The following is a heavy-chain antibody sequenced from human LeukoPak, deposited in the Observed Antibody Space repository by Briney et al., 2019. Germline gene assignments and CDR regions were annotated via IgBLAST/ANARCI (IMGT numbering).Heavy chain of an antibody. CDR2: ISSSSSYI. D-gene: IGHD6-19*01. CDR3: ATSQSSVAGIVGD. V-gene: IGHV3-21*01. CDR1: GFTFSSYS. Sequence: KTGGSLRLSRAASGFTFSSYSMNWVRQAPGKGLEWVSSISSSSSYIYYADSVKGRFTISRDNAKNSLYLQMNSLRVEDTAVYYCATSQSSVAGIVGDWGQGALVTVSS. J-gene: IGHJ4*02.